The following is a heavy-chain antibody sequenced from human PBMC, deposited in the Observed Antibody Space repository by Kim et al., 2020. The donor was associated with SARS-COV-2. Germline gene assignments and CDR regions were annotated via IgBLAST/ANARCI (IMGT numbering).Heavy chain of an antibody. CDR2: IYSGGST. V-gene: IGHV3-66*01. Sequence: GGSLRLSCAASGFTVSSNYMSWVRQAPGKGLEWVSVIYSGGSTYYADSVKGRFTISRDNSKNTLYLQMNSLRAEDTAVYYCARDLTHFDWLLYFQHWGQGTLVTVSS. CDR1: GFTVSSNY. CDR3: ARDLTHFDWLLYFQH. D-gene: IGHD3-9*01. J-gene: IGHJ1*01.